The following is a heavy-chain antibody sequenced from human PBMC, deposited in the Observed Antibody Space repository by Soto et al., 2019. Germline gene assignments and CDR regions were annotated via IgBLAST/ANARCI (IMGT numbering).Heavy chain of an antibody. D-gene: IGHD3-22*01. J-gene: IGHJ4*02. V-gene: IGHV4-31*03. CDR1: GAFISRGGYY. Sequence: QVQLQESGPGLAKPSETLSLNCNVSGAFISRGGYYWSWIRQLPGKGLEWFGSVYYDGRTYYNPSLQSRLTMSVDTSENQFSLKLSSLTAADTAVYFCARGNHVFDSSGLDFDYWGQGMLVTVSS. CDR3: ARGNHVFDSSGLDFDY. CDR2: VYYDGRT.